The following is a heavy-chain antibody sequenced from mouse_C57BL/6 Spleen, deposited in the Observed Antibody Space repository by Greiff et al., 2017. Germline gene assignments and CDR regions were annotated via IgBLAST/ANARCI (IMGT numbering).Heavy chain of an antibody. CDR2: IDPSDSET. V-gene: IGHV1-52*01. D-gene: IGHD6-1*01. CDR3: ARGLSHGFAY. J-gene: IGHJ3*01. CDR1: GYTFTSYW. Sequence: QVHVKQPGAELVRPGSSVKLSCKASGYTFTSYWMHWVKQRPIQGLEWIGNIDPSDSETHYNQKFKDKATLTVDKSSSTAYMQLSSLTSEDSAVYYCARGLSHGFAYWGQGTLVTVSA.